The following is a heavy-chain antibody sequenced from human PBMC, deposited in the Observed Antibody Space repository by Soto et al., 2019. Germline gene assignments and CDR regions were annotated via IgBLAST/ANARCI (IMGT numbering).Heavy chain of an antibody. CDR3: ARGYCSGGSCFPFDY. V-gene: IGHV3-33*01. CDR1: GFTFSSYG. J-gene: IGHJ4*02. D-gene: IGHD2-15*01. Sequence: GGSLRLSCAASGFTFSSYGMHWVRQAPGKGLEWVAVIWYDGSNKYYADSVKGRFTISRDNSKNTLYLQMNRLRAEDTAVYYCARGYCSGGSCFPFDYWGQGTLVTVSS. CDR2: IWYDGSNK.